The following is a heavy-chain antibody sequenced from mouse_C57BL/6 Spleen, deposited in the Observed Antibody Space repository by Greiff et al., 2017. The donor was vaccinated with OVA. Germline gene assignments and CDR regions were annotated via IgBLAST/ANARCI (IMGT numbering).Heavy chain of an antibody. D-gene: IGHD2-13*01. J-gene: IGHJ4*01. CDR3: TRGGERDAMDY. CDR2: IDPETGGT. V-gene: IGHV1-15*01. CDR1: GYTFTDYE. Sequence: QVQLQQSGAELVRPGASVTLSCKASGYTFTDYEMHWVKQTPVHGLEWLGAIDPETGGTAYNQKFKGKAILTADKSSSTAYIELRSLTSEDSAVYYCTRGGERDAMDYWGQGTSVTVSS.